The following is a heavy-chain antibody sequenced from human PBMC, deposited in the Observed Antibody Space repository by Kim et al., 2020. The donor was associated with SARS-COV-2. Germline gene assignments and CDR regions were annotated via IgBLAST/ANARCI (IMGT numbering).Heavy chain of an antibody. V-gene: IGHV3-9*01. CDR2: ISWNSGSI. D-gene: IGHD6-19*01. Sequence: GGSLRLSCAASGFTFDDYAMHWVRQAPGKGLEWVSGISWNSGSIGYADSVKGRFTISRDNAKNSLYLQMNSLRAEDTALYYCAKDVRGGSSGWDKYYGMDVWGQGTTVTVSS. CDR3: AKDVRGGSSGWDKYYGMDV. J-gene: IGHJ6*02. CDR1: GFTFDDYA.